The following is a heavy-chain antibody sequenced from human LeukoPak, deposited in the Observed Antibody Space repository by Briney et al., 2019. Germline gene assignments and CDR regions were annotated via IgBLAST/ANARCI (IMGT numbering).Heavy chain of an antibody. CDR2: IYPGDSDT. Sequence: GESLKISCKGSGYSFTSYWIGWVRQMPGKGLEWMGIIYPGDSDTRYSPSFQGQVTISTDKSISTADLQWSSLKASDTAMYYCARLDDCYSCAIDPWGQGTLVTVSS. J-gene: IGHJ5*02. D-gene: IGHD2-21*02. CDR3: ARLDDCYSCAIDP. CDR1: GYSFTSYW. V-gene: IGHV5-51*01.